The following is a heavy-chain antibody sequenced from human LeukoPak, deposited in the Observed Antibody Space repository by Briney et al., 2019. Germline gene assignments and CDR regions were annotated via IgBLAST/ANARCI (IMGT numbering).Heavy chain of an antibody. CDR3: ARHNLYTGSDYPDFDY. Sequence: GESLQISCKGSGYTFVSHWIAWVRQMPGKGLEWMGIIYPGDSDTRYSPFFRGQVIISADKSITTAYLQWRSLKASDTAMYYCARHNLYTGSDYPDFDYWGQGTLVTVSS. J-gene: IGHJ4*02. V-gene: IGHV5-51*01. D-gene: IGHD1-26*01. CDR1: GYTFVSHW. CDR2: IYPGDSDT.